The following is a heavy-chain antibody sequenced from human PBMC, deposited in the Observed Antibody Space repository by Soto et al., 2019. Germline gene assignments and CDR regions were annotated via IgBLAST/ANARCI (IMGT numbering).Heavy chain of an antibody. CDR3: ARDAPRWDYYDSSGYYSPVDY. CDR2: ISAYNGNT. Sequence: GASVKVSCKASGYTFTSYGISWVRQAPGQGLEWMGWISAYNGNTNYAQKLQGRVTMTTDTSTSTAYMELRSLRSDDTAVYYCARDAPRWDYYDSSGYYSPVDYWGQGTLVTVSS. V-gene: IGHV1-18*04. D-gene: IGHD3-22*01. CDR1: GYTFTSYG. J-gene: IGHJ4*02.